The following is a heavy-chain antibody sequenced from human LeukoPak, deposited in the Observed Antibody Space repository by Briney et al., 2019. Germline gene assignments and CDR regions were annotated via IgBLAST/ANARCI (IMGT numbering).Heavy chain of an antibody. CDR1: GHSISSGYY. Sequence: PSETPSLTCSVSGHSISSGYYWGWIRQPPGKGLEWIGTMYHRGSTYYNPSLKSRVTMSGDTSKNHFSLKLSSVIAADAAVYYCARHRGDNSNPRYYFYYMDVWGKGTTVTVSS. V-gene: IGHV4-38-2*01. D-gene: IGHD4-11*01. CDR2: MYHRGST. CDR3: ARHRGDNSNPRYYFYYMDV. J-gene: IGHJ6*03.